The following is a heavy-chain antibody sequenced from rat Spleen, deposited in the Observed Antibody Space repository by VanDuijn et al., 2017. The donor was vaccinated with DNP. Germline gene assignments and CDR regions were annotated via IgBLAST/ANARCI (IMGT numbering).Heavy chain of an antibody. D-gene: IGHD1-11*01. CDR3: AKGPNYGGWSDYFDY. CDR1: GFTFSDYY. CDR2: ISSEGSTP. V-gene: IGHV5-22*01. J-gene: IGHJ2*01. Sequence: EVQLVESGGGLVQPRRSMKLSCAASGFTFSDYYMARVRQTPKKGLEWVAAISSEGSTPYYGDSVKGRFAISRDNAQNTLYLQMNKLGSEDTGIYYCAKGPNYGGWSDYFDYWGQGVAVTVSS.